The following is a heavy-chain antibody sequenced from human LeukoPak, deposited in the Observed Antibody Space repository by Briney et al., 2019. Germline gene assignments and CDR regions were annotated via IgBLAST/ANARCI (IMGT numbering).Heavy chain of an antibody. V-gene: IGHV4-59*01. Sequence: PSETLSLTCTVSGGSISSYYWSWIRQPPGKGLEWIGYIYYSGSTNYNPSLKSRVTISVDTSKNQFSLKLSSVTAADTAVYYCARSELVGGSGYARPHNWFDPWGQGTLVTVSS. CDR3: ARSELVGGSGYARPHNWFDP. CDR1: GGSISSYY. D-gene: IGHD5-12*01. J-gene: IGHJ5*02. CDR2: IYYSGST.